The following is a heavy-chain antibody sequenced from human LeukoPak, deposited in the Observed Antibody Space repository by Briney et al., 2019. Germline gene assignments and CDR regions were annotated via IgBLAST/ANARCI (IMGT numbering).Heavy chain of an antibody. CDR1: GGSISSYY. J-gene: IGHJ6*03. V-gene: IGHV4-4*07. CDR2: IYTSGST. CDR3: ARDHPHYYYYYMDV. Sequence: PSETLSLTCTVSGGSISSYYWSWIRQPAGKGLEWIGRIYTSGSTNYNPSLKSRVTMSVDTSKNQFSLKLSSVTAADTAVYYCARDHPHYYYYYMDVWGKGTTVTVSS.